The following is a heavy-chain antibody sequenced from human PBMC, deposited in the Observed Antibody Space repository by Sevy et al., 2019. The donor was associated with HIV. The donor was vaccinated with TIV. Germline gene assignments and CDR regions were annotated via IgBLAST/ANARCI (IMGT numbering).Heavy chain of an antibody. CDR1: GYTLSKLP. J-gene: IGHJ6*02. Sequence: ASAKVSCKVSGYTLSKLPMHWVRLAPGKGLEWMGGFDPEDGETIYAQKFQGRVIMTEDTSSDTAYMELSSLRSEDTAVYYCATLDFWSDYPFYGVDVWGQGTTVTVSS. CDR3: ATLDFWSDYPFYGVDV. V-gene: IGHV1-24*01. D-gene: IGHD3-3*01. CDR2: FDPEDGET.